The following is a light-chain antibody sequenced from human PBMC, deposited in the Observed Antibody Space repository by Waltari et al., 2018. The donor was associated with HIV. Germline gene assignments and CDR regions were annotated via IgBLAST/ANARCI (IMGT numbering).Light chain of an antibody. V-gene: IGKV1-5*03. Sequence: DIHMTQSPSTLSAFVGDRVFITCRASQPISNWLAWYQQKPGKAPKPLIHRASILESGVSSRFSGSGSGTEFTLIIDTLQVDDFATYYCQQYHTDPSFGQGTRLEFK. J-gene: IGKJ5*01. CDR1: QPISNW. CDR2: RAS. CDR3: QQYHTDPS.